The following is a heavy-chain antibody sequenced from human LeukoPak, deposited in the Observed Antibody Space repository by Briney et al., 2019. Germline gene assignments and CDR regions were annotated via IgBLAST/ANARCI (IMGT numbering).Heavy chain of an antibody. CDR1: GYTFTGYY. J-gene: IGHJ4*02. CDR2: INPNSGGT. V-gene: IGHV1-2*02. D-gene: IGHD2-2*01. CDR3: AKGYCSSTSCWFIDY. Sequence: ASVKVSCKASGYTFTGYYMHWVRQAPGQGLEWMGWINPNSGGTNYAQKFQGRVTMTRDTSISTAYMELSRLRSDDTAVYYCAKGYCSSTSCWFIDYWGQGTLVTVSS.